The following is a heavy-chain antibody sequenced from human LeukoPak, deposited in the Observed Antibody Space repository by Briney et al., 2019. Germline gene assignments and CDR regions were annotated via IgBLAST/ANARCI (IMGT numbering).Heavy chain of an antibody. D-gene: IGHD3-10*01. CDR2: ISSSSSYI. CDR3: ARTMARGVIQYGMDV. Sequence: GGSLRLSCAASGFTFSSYSMNWVRQAPGKGLEWVSSISSSSSYIYYADSVKGRFTISRDNAKNSLYLQMNSLRAEDTAVYHCARTMARGVIQYGMDVWGQGTTVTVSS. CDR1: GFTFSSYS. J-gene: IGHJ6*02. V-gene: IGHV3-21*01.